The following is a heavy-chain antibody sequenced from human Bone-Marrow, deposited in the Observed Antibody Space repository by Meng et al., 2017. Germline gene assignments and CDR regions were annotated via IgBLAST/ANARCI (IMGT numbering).Heavy chain of an antibody. D-gene: IGHD3-22*01. Sequence: ETLSLTCTVSGASISSYYWSWMRQPPGKGLEWVANIKQDGSEKYYVDSVKGRFTISRDNAKNSLYLQMNSLRAEDTAVYYCASSTYYYDSSGYSDYWGQGTLVTVSS. CDR3: ASSTYYYDSSGYSDY. CDR2: IKQDGSEK. CDR1: GASISSYY. V-gene: IGHV3-7*01. J-gene: IGHJ4*02.